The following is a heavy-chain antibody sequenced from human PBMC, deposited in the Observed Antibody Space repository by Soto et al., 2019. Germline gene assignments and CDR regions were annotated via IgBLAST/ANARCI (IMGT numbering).Heavy chain of an antibody. CDR3: ARINREYDFWSGYYSAFDI. CDR1: GGCISSYY. J-gene: IGHJ3*02. D-gene: IGHD3-3*01. CDR2: IYYSGST. Sequence: SETLSLACTVSGGCISSYYWSWIRQPPGKGLGWIGYIYYSGSTNYNPSLKSRVTISVDTSKNQFSLKLRSVTAADTAVYYCARINREYDFWSGYYSAFDIWGQGTMVTVSS. V-gene: IGHV4-59*01.